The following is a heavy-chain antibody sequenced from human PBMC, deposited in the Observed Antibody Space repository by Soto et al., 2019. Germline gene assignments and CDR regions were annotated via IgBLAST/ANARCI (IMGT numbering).Heavy chain of an antibody. Sequence: PSETLSLTCTVSGGSISSYYWSWIRQPPGKGLEWIGYIYYSGSTNYNPSLKSRVTISVDTSKNQFSLKLSSVTAADTAVYYCARHFTVIDAFDIWGQGTMVTVSS. CDR2: IYYSGST. D-gene: IGHD4-17*01. J-gene: IGHJ3*02. CDR3: ARHFTVIDAFDI. V-gene: IGHV4-59*08. CDR1: GGSISSYY.